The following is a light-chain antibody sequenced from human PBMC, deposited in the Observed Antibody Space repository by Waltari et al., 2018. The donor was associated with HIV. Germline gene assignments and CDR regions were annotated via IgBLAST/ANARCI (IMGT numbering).Light chain of an antibody. CDR1: SRDVGYYDY. CDR3: CSYAVEKYL. V-gene: IGLV2-23*02. CDR2: DVD. J-gene: IGLJ1*01. Sequence: QSALTQPASVSGSPGQSVTVSCTGSSRDVGYYDYVSWFQQHPNKAPKLILSDVDKRPSGVSARFSGSRSGNTASLTISGLQPEDEADYYCCSYAVEKYLFGSGTKVTVL.